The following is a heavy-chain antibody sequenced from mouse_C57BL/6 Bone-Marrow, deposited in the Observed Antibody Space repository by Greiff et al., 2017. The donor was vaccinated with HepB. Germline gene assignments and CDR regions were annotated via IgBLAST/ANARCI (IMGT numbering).Heavy chain of an antibody. D-gene: IGHD1-1*01. V-gene: IGHV1-4*01. CDR3: AREGPIYYYGSSQFAY. CDR1: GYTFTSYT. CDR2: INPSSGYT. Sequence: QVHVKQSGAELARPGASVKMSCKASGYTFTSYTMHWVKQRPGQGLEWIGYINPSSGYTKYNQKFKDKATLTADKSSSTAYMQLSSLTSEDSAVYYCAREGPIYYYGSSQFAYWGKGTLVTVSA. J-gene: IGHJ3*01.